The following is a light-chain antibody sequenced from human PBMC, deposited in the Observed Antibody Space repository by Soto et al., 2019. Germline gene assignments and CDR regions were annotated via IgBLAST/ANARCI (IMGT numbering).Light chain of an antibody. Sequence: DIQMTQSPSSLSASVGDRVTITCRASQSITIYLNWYQQKPGKAPKLLIYSASTLQSGVPSRFSGSGSGADVTLTISSLQPEDFATYYCQQSYSSPLTFGPGTRVDIK. CDR2: SAS. CDR1: QSITIY. CDR3: QQSYSSPLT. J-gene: IGKJ3*01. V-gene: IGKV1-39*01.